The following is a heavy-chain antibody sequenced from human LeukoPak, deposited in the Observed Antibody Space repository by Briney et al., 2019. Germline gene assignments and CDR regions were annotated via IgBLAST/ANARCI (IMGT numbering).Heavy chain of an antibody. CDR1: GFTFSSYW. V-gene: IGHV3-48*04. D-gene: IGHD3-22*01. CDR3: ARGGSSGYDYNAFDM. Sequence: GGSLRLSCAASGFTFSSYWMQWVRQAPGKGLEWVSYISISGSTIFYADSVRGRFTISRDNAKNSLYLQMNSLRAEDTAVYYCARGGSSGYDYNAFDMWGQGTVVTVSS. CDR2: ISISGSTI. J-gene: IGHJ3*02.